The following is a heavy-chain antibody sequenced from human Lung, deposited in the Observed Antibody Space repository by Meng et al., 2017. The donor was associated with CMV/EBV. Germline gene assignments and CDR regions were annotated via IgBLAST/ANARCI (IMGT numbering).Heavy chain of an antibody. CDR1: GSTFRSYA. Sequence: SCVASGSTFRSYAMHWVRQAPGKGLEWVAFISYDGGKKYYADSVKGRFTISRDNSNNTLYLQMSSLRADDTAVYYCVRSFAPYTSGWYGVWGQGTLVTVSS. D-gene: IGHD6-13*01. J-gene: IGHJ4*02. V-gene: IGHV3-30-3*01. CDR2: ISYDGGKK. CDR3: VRSFAPYTSGWYGV.